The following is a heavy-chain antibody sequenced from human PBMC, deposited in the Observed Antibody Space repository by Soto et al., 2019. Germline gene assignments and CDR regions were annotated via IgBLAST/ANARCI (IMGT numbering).Heavy chain of an antibody. CDR3: AKVSASITIFGVVLENYYGMDV. CDR2: ISGSGGST. V-gene: IGHV3-23*01. J-gene: IGHJ6*02. Sequence: GGALRLSCAASGVTVTSYPMSWVRHAPGNGLEWVSAISGSGGSTYYADSMKGRFTISRDNSKNTLYLQMNSLRAEDTAVYYCAKVSASITIFGVVLENYYGMDVWGQGTTVTVSS. D-gene: IGHD3-3*01. CDR1: GVTVTSYP.